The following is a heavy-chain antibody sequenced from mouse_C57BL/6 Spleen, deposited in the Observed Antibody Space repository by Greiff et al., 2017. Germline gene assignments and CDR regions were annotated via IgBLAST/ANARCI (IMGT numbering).Heavy chain of an antibody. CDR1: GYSFTGYY. CDR3: ARRDFDY. Sequence: VQLQQSGPELVKPGASVKISCKASGYSFTGYYMNWVKQSPEKSLEWIGEINPSTGGTTYNQKFKAKATLTVYKSSSTAYMQLKSLTSEDSAVYYCARRDFDYCGQGTTLTVSS. V-gene: IGHV1-42*01. CDR2: INPSTGGT. J-gene: IGHJ2*01.